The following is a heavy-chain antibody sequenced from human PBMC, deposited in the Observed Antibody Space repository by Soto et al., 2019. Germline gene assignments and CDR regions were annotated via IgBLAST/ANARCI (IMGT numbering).Heavy chain of an antibody. V-gene: IGHV3-9*01. D-gene: IGHD5-18*01. CDR1: GFTFDDCA. Sequence: PGGSLRLSCAASGFTFDDCAMHWVRQAPGKGLEWVSGISWNSGSIGYADSVKGRFTISRDNAKNSLYLQMNSLRAEDTALYYCAKGMEDSYGPPKHYYGMDVWGQGTAVTVSS. CDR2: ISWNSGSI. J-gene: IGHJ6*02. CDR3: AKGMEDSYGPPKHYYGMDV.